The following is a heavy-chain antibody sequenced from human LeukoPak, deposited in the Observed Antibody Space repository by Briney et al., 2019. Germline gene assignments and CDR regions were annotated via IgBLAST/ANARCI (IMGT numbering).Heavy chain of an antibody. V-gene: IGHV3-23*01. CDR1: GFTFSSYA. J-gene: IGHJ4*02. D-gene: IGHD2-2*01. CDR3: AKEGIDTSYFDS. Sequence: PGGSLRLSCAASGFTFSSYAMSWVRQAPGKGLEWVSAMSASGGRTHYADSVKGRFTISRDISKNTLYVQMNNLRADDTAVYYCAKEGIDTSYFDSWGQGTLVTVSA. CDR2: MSASGGRT.